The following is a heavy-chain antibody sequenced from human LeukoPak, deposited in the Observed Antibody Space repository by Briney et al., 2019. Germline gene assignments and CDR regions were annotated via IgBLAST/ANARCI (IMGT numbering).Heavy chain of an antibody. D-gene: IGHD6-13*01. J-gene: IGHJ4*02. CDR1: GFTFSSYA. Sequence: MPGGSLRLSCAASGFTFSSYAMSWVRQAPGKGLEWIGEINHSGSTNYNPSLKSRVTISVDTSKNQFSLKLSSVTAADTAVYYCARGSPPTDGIAATQPFDYWGQGTLVTVSS. CDR2: INHSGST. CDR3: ARGSPPTDGIAATQPFDY. V-gene: IGHV4-34*01.